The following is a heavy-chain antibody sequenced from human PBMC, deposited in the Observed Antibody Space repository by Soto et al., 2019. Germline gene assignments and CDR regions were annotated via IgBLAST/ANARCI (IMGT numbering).Heavy chain of an antibody. J-gene: IGHJ4*02. V-gene: IGHV3-9*01. Sequence: EVQLVESGGGLVQPGRSLRLSCAASGLTFDDYAMHWVRQAPGKGLEWVSGISWNSGSIGYADSVKGRFTIARDNAKNSLYLQMNSLRAEDTALYYCAKDIYGDYGFYFDYWGQGTLVTVSS. CDR1: GLTFDDYA. CDR3: AKDIYGDYGFYFDY. CDR2: ISWNSGSI. D-gene: IGHD4-17*01.